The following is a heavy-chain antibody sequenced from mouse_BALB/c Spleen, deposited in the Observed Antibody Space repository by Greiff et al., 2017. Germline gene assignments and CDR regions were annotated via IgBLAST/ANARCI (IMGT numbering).Heavy chain of an antibody. CDR3: ARSMVTTRYAMDY. Sequence: QVQLQQPGAELVKPGASVKLSCKASGYTFTSYWMHWVKQRPGQGLEWIGEIDPSDSYTNYNQKFKGKATLTADKSSSTAYMQLSSLASEDSAVYYCARSMVTTRYAMDYWGQGTSVTVSS. J-gene: IGHJ4*01. CDR2: IDPSDSYT. CDR1: GYTFTSYW. V-gene: IGHV1-69*02. D-gene: IGHD2-3*01.